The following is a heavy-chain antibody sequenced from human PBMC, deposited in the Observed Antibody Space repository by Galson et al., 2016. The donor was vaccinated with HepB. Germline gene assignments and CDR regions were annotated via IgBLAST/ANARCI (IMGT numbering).Heavy chain of an antibody. CDR1: GYTFSTYA. D-gene: IGHD2-2*01. J-gene: IGHJ3*02. CDR3: ARDFGQPAANAFDI. CDR2: INAGNGNT. Sequence: SVKVSCKASGYTFSTYAMHWVRQAPGQRLEWMGWINAGNGNTKYSQKFQGRVTITRDRSASTTYMELSSLRSEDTAVYYCARDFGQPAANAFDIWGQGTMVTVSS. V-gene: IGHV1-3*01.